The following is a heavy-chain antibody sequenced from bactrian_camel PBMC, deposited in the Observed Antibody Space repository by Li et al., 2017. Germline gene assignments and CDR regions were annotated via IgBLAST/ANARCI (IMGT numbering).Heavy chain of an antibody. V-gene: IGHV3S53*01. CDR1: GYTYSYPF. D-gene: IGHD6*01. J-gene: IGHJ4*01. CDR2: ISTTGGRT. Sequence: VQLVESGGGSVQAGGSLRLSCVLSGYTYSYPFMGWFRQAPGTERGGIAAISTTGGRTIYADSVKGRFTISQDNAKNTVYLQMSRLKPEDTALYTCAADAPLCGLVAGFFKYWGQGTQVTVS. CDR3: AADAPLCGLVAGFFKY.